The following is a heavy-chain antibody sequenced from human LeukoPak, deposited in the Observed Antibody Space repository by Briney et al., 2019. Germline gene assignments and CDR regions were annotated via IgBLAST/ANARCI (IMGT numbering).Heavy chain of an antibody. CDR1: GFTFSSYW. CDR2: VNGDGSST. V-gene: IGHV3-74*01. Sequence: GGSLRLSCAASGFTFSSYWMHWVRQAPGKGLVWVSRVNGDGSSTTYADSVKGRFTISRDNSKNTLYLQMNSLRAEDTAVYYCAKERYGDEDYWGQGTLVTVSS. D-gene: IGHD4-17*01. J-gene: IGHJ4*02. CDR3: AKERYGDEDY.